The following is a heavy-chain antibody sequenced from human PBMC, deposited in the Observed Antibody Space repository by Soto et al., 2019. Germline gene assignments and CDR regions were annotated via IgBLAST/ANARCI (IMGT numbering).Heavy chain of an antibody. CDR2: ISSSSSYT. Sequence: GGSLRLSCAASGFTFSDYYMSWIRQAPGKGLEWVSYISSSSSYTNYADSVKGRFTISRDNAKNSLYLQMNSLRAEDTAVYYCARTALRLGELSLMDVWGQGTTVTVPS. D-gene: IGHD3-16*02. V-gene: IGHV3-11*06. CDR1: GFTFSDYY. J-gene: IGHJ6*02. CDR3: ARTALRLGELSLMDV.